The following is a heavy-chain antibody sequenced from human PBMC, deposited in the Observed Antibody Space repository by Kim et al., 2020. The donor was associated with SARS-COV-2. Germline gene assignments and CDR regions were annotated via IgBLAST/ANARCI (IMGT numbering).Heavy chain of an antibody. V-gene: IGHV5-51*01. CDR2: TNPSDSDT. J-gene: IGHJ4*02. Sequence: GESLKISCKGSGYSFSSYWIGWVRQMPGKGLEWMGITNPSDSDTRYSPSFQGQVTISADMSITTAYLQWSSLRASDTAMYYCVRLESSGYYFVNYWGQGT. CDR3: VRLESSGYYFVNY. CDR1: GYSFSSYW. D-gene: IGHD3-22*01.